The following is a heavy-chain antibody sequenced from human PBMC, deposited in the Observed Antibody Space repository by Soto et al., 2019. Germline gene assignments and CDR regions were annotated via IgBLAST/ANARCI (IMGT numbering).Heavy chain of an antibody. V-gene: IGHV1-69*01. D-gene: IGHD3-22*01. Sequence: QVQLMQSGAEVKKPGSSVKVSCKASGGSFPSDTISWVRQAPGQGLEWLGGIVPVFGTPNHAQKFQGRVTISADGSTNTAYMELTSLRTEDTAVYYCTRPSSGYYHDAFDIWGQGTVVTVSS. CDR1: GGSFPSDT. CDR2: IVPVFGTP. J-gene: IGHJ3*02. CDR3: TRPSSGYYHDAFDI.